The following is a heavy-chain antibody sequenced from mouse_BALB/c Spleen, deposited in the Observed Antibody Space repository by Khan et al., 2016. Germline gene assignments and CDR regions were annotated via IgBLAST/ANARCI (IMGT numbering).Heavy chain of an antibody. CDR3: AIEGITTVVTKGLDY. CDR2: IDPYNGDT. V-gene: IGHV1S135*01. Sequence: VRLQQSGPELVKPGASVKVSCKASAYAFTSYNMFWVKQSHGKSLEWIGYIDPYNGDTNYNQNFKGKATLTVDKSSSTAYMHLNSLTSEDSAVYYSAIEGITTVVTKGLDYWGQGTTLTVSS. CDR1: AYAFTSYN. D-gene: IGHD1-1*01. J-gene: IGHJ2*01.